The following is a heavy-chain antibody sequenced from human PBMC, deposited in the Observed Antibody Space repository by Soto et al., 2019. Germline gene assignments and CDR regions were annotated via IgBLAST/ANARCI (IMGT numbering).Heavy chain of an antibody. CDR3: ARHIMPDIVVVPAAMEGNWFDP. V-gene: IGHV5-51*01. D-gene: IGHD2-2*01. Sequence: SGESLKISCKGSGYSFTSYWIGWVRQMPGKGLEWMGIIYPGDSDTRYSPSFQGQVTISADKSISTAYLQWSSLKASDTAMYYCARHIMPDIVVVPAAMEGNWFDPWGQGTLVTVSS. CDR1: GYSFTSYW. CDR2: IYPGDSDT. J-gene: IGHJ5*02.